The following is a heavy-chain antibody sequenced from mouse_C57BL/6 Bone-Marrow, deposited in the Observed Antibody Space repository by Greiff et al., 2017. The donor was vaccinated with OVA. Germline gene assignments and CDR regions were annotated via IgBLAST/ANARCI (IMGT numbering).Heavy chain of an antibody. CDR2: IWSGGST. V-gene: IGHV2-2*01. J-gene: IGHJ3*01. CDR3: ARSSTRDYDGAWFAY. D-gene: IGHD2-4*01. Sequence: VQLQQSGPGLVQPSQSLSITCTVSGFSLTSYGVHWVRQSPGKGLEWLGVIWSGGSTDYNAAFISRLSISKDNSKSQVFFKMNSLQADDTAIYYCARSSTRDYDGAWFAYWGQGTLVTVSA. CDR1: GFSLTSYG.